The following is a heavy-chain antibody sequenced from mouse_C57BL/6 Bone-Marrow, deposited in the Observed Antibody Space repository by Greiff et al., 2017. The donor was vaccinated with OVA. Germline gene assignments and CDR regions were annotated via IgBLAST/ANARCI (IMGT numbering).Heavy chain of an antibody. CDR1: GFNITNTY. CDR2: IDPANGNT. V-gene: IGHV14-3*01. CDR3: AKGAVAY. J-gene: IGHJ3*01. Sequence: VQLQQSVAELVRPGASVKLSCTASGFNITNTYMHWVKQRPEQGLEWIGRIDPANGNTKYAPKFQGKATITTATSYNTANRQLSSLTSEDTSTYYCAKGAVAYWGQGTLVTVSA.